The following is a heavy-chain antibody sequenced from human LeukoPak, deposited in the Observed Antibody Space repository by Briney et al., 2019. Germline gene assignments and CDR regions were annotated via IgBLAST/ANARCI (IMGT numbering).Heavy chain of an antibody. Sequence: PGRSLRLSCTASGFTFGDYAMSWFRQAPGKGLEWVSYISSSGSTIYYADSVKGRFTISRDNAKNSLYLQMNSLRAEDTAVYYCAREALVGGCLFDYWGQGTLVTVSS. CDR3: AREALVGGCLFDY. J-gene: IGHJ4*02. D-gene: IGHD2-15*01. CDR2: ISSSGSTI. V-gene: IGHV3-11*01. CDR1: GFTFGDYA.